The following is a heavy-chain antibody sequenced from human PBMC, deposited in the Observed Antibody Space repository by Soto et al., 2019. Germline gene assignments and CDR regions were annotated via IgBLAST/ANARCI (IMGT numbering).Heavy chain of an antibody. V-gene: IGHV3-48*01. D-gene: IGHD3-10*01. CDR1: GFTFSSYS. Sequence: EVQLVESGGGLVQPGGSLRLSCAASGFTFSSYSMNWVRQAPGKGLEWVSYISSSSSTIYYADSVKGRFTISRDNAKNSLYLQMNSVRAEDTAVYYCARLITMVRGVIWGVVDYWGQGTLVTVSS. CDR2: ISSSSSTI. J-gene: IGHJ4*02. CDR3: ARLITMVRGVIWGVVDY.